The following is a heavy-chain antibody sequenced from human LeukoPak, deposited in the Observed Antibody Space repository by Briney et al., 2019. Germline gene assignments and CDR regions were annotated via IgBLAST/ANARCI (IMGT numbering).Heavy chain of an antibody. D-gene: IGHD4-23*01. CDR1: GFTFDDYA. CDR2: ISWNSGSI. Sequence: PGGSLRLSCAASGFTFDDYAMHWVRQAPGKGLEWVSGISWNSGSIGYADSVKGRFTISRDNSKNTLYLQMGSLRAEDMAVYYCARAELRWRIDYWGQGTLVTVSS. J-gene: IGHJ4*02. CDR3: ARAELRWRIDY. V-gene: IGHV3-9*03.